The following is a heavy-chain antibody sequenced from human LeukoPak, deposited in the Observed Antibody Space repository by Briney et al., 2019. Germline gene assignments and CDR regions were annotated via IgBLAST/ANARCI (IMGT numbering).Heavy chain of an antibody. J-gene: IGHJ5*02. CDR3: ARTYGSGSYLRFDP. V-gene: IGHV4-59*01. D-gene: IGHD3-10*01. CDR1: GGSFSGYY. CDR2: IYYSGST. Sequence: QPSETLSLTCAVYGGSFSGYYWSWIRQPPGKGLEWIGYIYYSGSTNYNPSLKSRVTISVDTSKNQFSLKLSSVTAADTAVYYCARTYGSGSYLRFDPWGQGTLVTVSS.